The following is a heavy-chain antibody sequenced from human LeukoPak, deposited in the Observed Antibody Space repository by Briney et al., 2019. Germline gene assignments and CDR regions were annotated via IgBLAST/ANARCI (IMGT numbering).Heavy chain of an antibody. V-gene: IGHV4-59*01. J-gene: IGHJ5*02. CDR3: ARGHRVGLTSRWFDP. D-gene: IGHD1-26*01. CDR1: SSSINNFY. Sequence: SETLSLTCSVSSSSINNFYWTGTRQPPGKGPEWIGHIYYNGSTNYSPSLKSRVTISIDTSKNQFSLKLSSVTAADTAVYSCARGHRVGLTSRWFDPWGQGILVTVSS. CDR2: IYYNGST.